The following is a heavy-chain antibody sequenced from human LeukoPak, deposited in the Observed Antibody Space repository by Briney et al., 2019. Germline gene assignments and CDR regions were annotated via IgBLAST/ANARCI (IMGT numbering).Heavy chain of an antibody. CDR3: ARIPGAYFDS. CDR2: ISAYNGTT. Sequence: ASVKVSCKASGYTFTSYGISWVRQGPGQGVEWMGWISAYNGTTNYAQKLQGRVTMTTDPSTSTAYMELRSLRSDHTAVYYCARIPGAYFDSWGQGTLVTVSS. CDR1: GYTFTSYG. V-gene: IGHV1-18*01. J-gene: IGHJ4*02. D-gene: IGHD2-21*01.